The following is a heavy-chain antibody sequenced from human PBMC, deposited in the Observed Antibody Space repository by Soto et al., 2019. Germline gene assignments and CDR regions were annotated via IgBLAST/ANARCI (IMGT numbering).Heavy chain of an antibody. CDR1: GFTLSNAW. CDR2: IKSKTDGGTT. CDR3: TTDPTHYDFWSGYYTRNY. D-gene: IGHD3-3*01. Sequence: GGSLTLSCAASGFTLSNAWMSWVRQAPEKGLEWVGRIKSKTDGGTTDYAAPVKGRFTISRDDSKNTLYLQMNSLKTEDTAVYYCTTDPTHYDFWSGYYTRNYWGQGTLVTVSS. V-gene: IGHV3-15*01. J-gene: IGHJ4*02.